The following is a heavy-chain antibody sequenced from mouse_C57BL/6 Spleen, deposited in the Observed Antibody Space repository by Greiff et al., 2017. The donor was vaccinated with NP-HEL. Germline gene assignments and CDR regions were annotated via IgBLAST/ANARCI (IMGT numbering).Heavy chain of an antibody. V-gene: IGHV1-84*01. CDR1: GYTFTDYY. J-gene: IGHJ1*03. Sequence: VQLQQSGPELVKPGASVKISCKASGYTFTDYYINWVKQRPGQGLEWIGWIYPGSGNTKYNEKFKGKATLTVDTSSSTAYMQLSSLTSEDSAVYFCARSYYEYDGVHWYFDVWGTGTTVTVSS. CDR3: ARSYYEYDGVHWYFDV. CDR2: IYPGSGNT. D-gene: IGHD2-4*01.